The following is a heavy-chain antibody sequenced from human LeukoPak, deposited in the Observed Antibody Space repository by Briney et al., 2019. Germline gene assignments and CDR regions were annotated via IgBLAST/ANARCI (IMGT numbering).Heavy chain of an antibody. CDR2: IIPIFGTV. CDR3: AREYSSSSHPFDY. V-gene: IGHV1-69*13. Sequence: ASVKVSCKASGGTFSSYAISWVRQAPGQGLEWMGGIIPIFGTVNYAQKFQGRVTITADESTSTAYMELSSLRSEDTAVYYCAREYSSSSHPFDYWGQGTLVTVSS. J-gene: IGHJ4*02. CDR1: GGTFSSYA. D-gene: IGHD6-6*01.